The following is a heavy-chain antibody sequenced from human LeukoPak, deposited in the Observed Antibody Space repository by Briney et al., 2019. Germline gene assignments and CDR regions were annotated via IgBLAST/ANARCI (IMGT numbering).Heavy chain of an antibody. Sequence: SVKVSCKASGGTFSSYAISWVRQAPGRGLEWMGGIIPIFGTANYAQKFQGRVAITTDESTSTAYMELSSLRSEDTAVYYCAVVDSSGYYYDYHFDYWGQGTLVTVSS. CDR1: GGTFSSYA. J-gene: IGHJ4*02. V-gene: IGHV1-69*05. D-gene: IGHD3-22*01. CDR2: IIPIFGTA. CDR3: AVVDSSGYYYDYHFDY.